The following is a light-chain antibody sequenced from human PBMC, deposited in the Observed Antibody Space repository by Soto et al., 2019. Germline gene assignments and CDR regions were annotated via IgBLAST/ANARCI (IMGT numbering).Light chain of an antibody. Sequence: QSVLTQPASVSGSPGQSITISCTGTSSDVGGYDYVSWYQQHPGKVPKLMIYEVFRRPSGISDRFSGSKSGNTASLTISGLQAEDEADYYCCSYTTTSTFVFGVGTMVTVL. CDR3: CSYTTTSTFV. J-gene: IGLJ2*01. CDR1: SSDVGGYDY. V-gene: IGLV2-14*03. CDR2: EVF.